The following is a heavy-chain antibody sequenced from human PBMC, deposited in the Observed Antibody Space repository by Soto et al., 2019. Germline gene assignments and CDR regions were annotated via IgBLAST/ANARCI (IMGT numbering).Heavy chain of an antibody. CDR1: GFTFSSYW. CDR3: ARDIYDFWSGYYPKYYMDV. J-gene: IGHJ6*03. Sequence: GGSLRLSCAASGFTFSSYWMSWVRQAPGKGLEWVANIKQDGGEKYYVDSVKGRFTISRDNAKNSLYLQMNSLRAEDTAVYYCARDIYDFWSGYYPKYYMDVWGKGTTVTVS. V-gene: IGHV3-7*01. CDR2: IKQDGGEK. D-gene: IGHD3-3*01.